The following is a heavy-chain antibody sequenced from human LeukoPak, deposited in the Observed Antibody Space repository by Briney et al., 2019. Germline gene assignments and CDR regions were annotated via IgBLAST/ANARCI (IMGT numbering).Heavy chain of an antibody. CDR2: IYTSGST. J-gene: IGHJ4*02. V-gene: IGHV4-4*07. CDR1: GGSISSCY. CDR3: ARDGSGYSSSWYFDY. D-gene: IGHD6-13*01. Sequence: PSETLSLTCTVSGGSISSCYWSWIRQPAGKGLEWIGRIYTSGSTNYNPSLRSRVTMSVDTSKNQFSLKLSSVTAADTAVYYCARDGSGYSSSWYFDYWGQGTLVTVSS.